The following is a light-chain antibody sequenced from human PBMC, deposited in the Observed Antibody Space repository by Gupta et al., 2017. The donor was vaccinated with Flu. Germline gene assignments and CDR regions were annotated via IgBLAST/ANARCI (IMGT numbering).Light chain of an antibody. J-gene: IGLJ1*01. CDR1: STDVGGYEL. CDR3: SSYAGNDKYV. CDR2: GVN. Sequence: QSALTQPPSASGSPGQSVTIPCTGTSTDVGGYELVSWYQHHPGKVPKLIIYGVNKRPSGVPDRFSGSKSVSTASLTVSGLQAEDEADYYCSSYAGNDKYVFGTGTKVTVL. V-gene: IGLV2-8*01.